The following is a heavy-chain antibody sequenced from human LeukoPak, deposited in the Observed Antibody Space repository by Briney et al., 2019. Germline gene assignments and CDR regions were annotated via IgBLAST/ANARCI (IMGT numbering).Heavy chain of an antibody. J-gene: IGHJ4*02. CDR1: GLSFSAYG. CDR2: IWYDGSSK. CDR3: ARSQSSSLIDY. Sequence: GGSLRLSCAASGLSFSAYGVHWVRQAPGKGLEWVAVIWYDGSSKDYADSVKGRFTLSRDNSKNTLCLQMNSLTVEDTAVYYCARSQSSSLIDYWGQGTLVTVSS. V-gene: IGHV3-33*01. D-gene: IGHD6-13*01.